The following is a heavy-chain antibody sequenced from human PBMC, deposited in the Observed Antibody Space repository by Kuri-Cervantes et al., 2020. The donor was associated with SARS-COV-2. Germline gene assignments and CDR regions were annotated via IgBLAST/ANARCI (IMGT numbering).Heavy chain of an antibody. Sequence: GESLKISCAASGFTFSSYSMNWVRQAPGKGLVWVSRINSDGSSTSYADSVKGRFTISRDNAKNTLYLQMNSLRAEDTAVYYCARDLTLGYCSGGSCYYYYYGMDVWGQGTTVTVSS. CDR3: ARDLTLGYCSGGSCYYYYYGMDV. J-gene: IGHJ6*02. CDR2: INSDGSST. CDR1: GFTFSSYS. D-gene: IGHD2-15*01. V-gene: IGHV3-74*01.